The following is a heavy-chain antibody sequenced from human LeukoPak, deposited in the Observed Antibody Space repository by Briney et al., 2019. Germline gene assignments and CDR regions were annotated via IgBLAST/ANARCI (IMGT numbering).Heavy chain of an antibody. CDR3: ATDHVYYDSMSVS. Sequence: GGSLRLSCAASGLTFSSYAISWVRQAPGQGLEWMGGIIPIFGTANYAQKFQGRVTITADESTSTAYMELSSLRSEDTAVYYCATDHVYYDSMSVSWGQGTMVTVSS. D-gene: IGHD3-22*01. CDR2: IIPIFGTA. J-gene: IGHJ3*01. V-gene: IGHV1-69*01. CDR1: GLTFSSYA.